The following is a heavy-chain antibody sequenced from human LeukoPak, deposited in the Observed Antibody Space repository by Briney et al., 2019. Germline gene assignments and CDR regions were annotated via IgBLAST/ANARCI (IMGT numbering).Heavy chain of an antibody. CDR2: INHGGRT. J-gene: IGHJ3*02. CDR3: TRGRGSSYGALYVTEDFDI. CDR1: GGSFSGVY. D-gene: IGHD5-18*01. Sequence: PSETLSLTCGVYGGSFSGVYWSWIRQSPGKGLEWIGEINHGGRTNNNPSVKGRVTISVGTSKNQLSVKLRSVTAADTAVYYCTRGRGSSYGALYVTEDFDIWGQGTMVTISS. V-gene: IGHV4-34*01.